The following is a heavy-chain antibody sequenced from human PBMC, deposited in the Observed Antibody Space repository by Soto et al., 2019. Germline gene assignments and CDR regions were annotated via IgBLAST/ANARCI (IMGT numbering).Heavy chain of an antibody. J-gene: IGHJ5*02. Sequence: QVQLVQSGAEVKKPGSSVKVSCKASGGTFSSYTISWVRQAPGQGLEWMGRIIPILGIANYAQKFQGRVTIPADKSTSTAYMELSSLRSEDTAVYYCDLAPGATWSGSAAQYNWFDPWGQGTLVTVSS. D-gene: IGHD3-3*01. V-gene: IGHV1-69*02. CDR1: GGTFSSYT. CDR3: DLAPGATWSGSAAQYNWFDP. CDR2: IIPILGIA.